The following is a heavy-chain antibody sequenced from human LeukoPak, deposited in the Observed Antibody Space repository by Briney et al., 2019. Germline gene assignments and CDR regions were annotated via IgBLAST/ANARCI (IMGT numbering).Heavy chain of an antibody. CDR3: AKDSWNYFLGGSRPRHFDY. CDR1: GFTFSSYG. J-gene: IGHJ4*02. V-gene: IGHV3-30*18. D-gene: IGHD1-7*01. Sequence: GRSLRLSCAASGFTFSSYGMHWVRQAPRKGLAWVAVISYDGSNKYYTDSVKGRFTISRDNSKNTLYLQVNSLRAEDTAVYYCAKDSWNYFLGGSRPRHFDYWGQGTLVTVSS. CDR2: ISYDGSNK.